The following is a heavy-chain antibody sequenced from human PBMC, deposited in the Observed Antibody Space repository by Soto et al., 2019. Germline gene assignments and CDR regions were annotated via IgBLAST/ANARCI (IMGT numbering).Heavy chain of an antibody. Sequence: SLTKRDTCGVDDGNCRDYYCRRILQPPGKGLEWIGEINHSGSTNYNPSLKSRVTISVDTSKNQFSLKLSSVTAADTAVYYCARGQGVLRYFDWLSSRHPYYFDYWGQGTLVTVSS. D-gene: IGHD3-9*01. CDR2: INHSGST. CDR1: DGNCRDYY. V-gene: IGHV4-34*01. CDR3: ARGQGVLRYFDWLSSRHPYYFDY. J-gene: IGHJ4*02.